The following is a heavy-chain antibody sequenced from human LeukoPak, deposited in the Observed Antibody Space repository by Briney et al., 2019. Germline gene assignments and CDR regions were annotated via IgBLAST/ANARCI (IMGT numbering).Heavy chain of an antibody. CDR3: ARSFYDFLNGPYEEAFDM. J-gene: IGHJ3*02. Sequence: AGSLSLSCAASGFSFSDYYMNWIRQAPGKGLEWVSYISSSATYTDYAESVKGRFTVSRDNAKNSLYLQMNSLRAEDTAVYYCARSFYDFLNGPYEEAFDMWGQGTMVTVSS. CDR2: ISSSATYT. D-gene: IGHD3-3*01. V-gene: IGHV3-11*03. CDR1: GFSFSDYY.